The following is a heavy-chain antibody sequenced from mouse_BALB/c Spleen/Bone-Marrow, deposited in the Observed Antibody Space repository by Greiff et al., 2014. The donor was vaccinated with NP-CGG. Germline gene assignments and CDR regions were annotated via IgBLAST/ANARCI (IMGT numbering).Heavy chain of an antibody. CDR1: GFTFSSYA. J-gene: IGHJ4*01. Sequence: EVKLVESGGGLVKPGGSLKLSCAASGFTFSSYAMSWVRQSPEKRPEWVAEISSGGSYTYYPDTVTGRFTISRDNAKNTLYLEMSSLRSEDTAMYYCARDHYGYYTMDYWGQGTSVTVSS. CDR2: ISSGGSYT. V-gene: IGHV5-9-4*01. D-gene: IGHD1-2*01. CDR3: ARDHYGYYTMDY.